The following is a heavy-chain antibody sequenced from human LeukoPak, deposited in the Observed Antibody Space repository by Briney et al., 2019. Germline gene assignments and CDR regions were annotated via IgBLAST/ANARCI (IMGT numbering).Heavy chain of an antibody. Sequence: PGGSLRLSCAASGFTFSSYWMHWVRQAPGKGLVWVSRINSDGSSTSYADSVKGRFTISRDNAKNSLYLQMNSLRAEDTAVYYCARGEAWELFGAFDIWGQGTMVTVSS. CDR1: GFTFSSYW. D-gene: IGHD1-26*01. CDR2: INSDGSST. V-gene: IGHV3-74*01. J-gene: IGHJ3*02. CDR3: ARGEAWELFGAFDI.